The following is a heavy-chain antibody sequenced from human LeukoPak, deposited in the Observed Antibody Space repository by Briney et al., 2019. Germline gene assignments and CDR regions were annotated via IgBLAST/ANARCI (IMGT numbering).Heavy chain of an antibody. CDR3: ARGGPYDSSGYYIFDY. J-gene: IGHJ4*02. CDR2: TRNKANSYTT. V-gene: IGHV3-72*01. Sequence: GGSLRLSCAASGFTFSDHYMGWVRQAPGKGLEWVGRTRNKANSYTTEYAASVKGRFTISRDDSKNSLYLQMNSLKTEDTAVYYCARGGPYDSSGYYIFDYWGQGTLVTVSS. CDR1: GFTFSDHY. D-gene: IGHD3-22*01.